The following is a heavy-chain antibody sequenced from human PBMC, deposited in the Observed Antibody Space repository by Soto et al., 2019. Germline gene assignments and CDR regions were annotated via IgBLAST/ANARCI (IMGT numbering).Heavy chain of an antibody. CDR3: LCDKNRRY. CDR2: IGRTGIDR. CDR1: GFSFSTST. Sequence: GGSLRLSCAASGFSFSTSTMNWVRQAPGKGLEFVSSIGRTGIDRYYIDSVKGRFTISRDNAQNSLYLQMNSLRAEDTALYYCLCDKNRRYCCQGPLVTVS. D-gene: IGHD3-9*01. V-gene: IGHV3-21*01. J-gene: IGHJ4*02.